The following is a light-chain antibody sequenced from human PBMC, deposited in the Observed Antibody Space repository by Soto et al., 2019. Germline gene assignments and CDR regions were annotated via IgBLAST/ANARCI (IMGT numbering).Light chain of an antibody. J-gene: IGKJ1*01. CDR2: DAS. Sequence: EIVMAQSPATLSVSPGERATLSCRASQSVSSNYLAWYQQKLDQAPRVLIYDASRSTTVIPNWFGGSWSGTDFPLTISRLEPEDLGDYCCQQCGTSPTFGQGTKVDI. CDR1: QSVSSNY. V-gene: IGKV3D-20*01. CDR3: QQCGTSPT.